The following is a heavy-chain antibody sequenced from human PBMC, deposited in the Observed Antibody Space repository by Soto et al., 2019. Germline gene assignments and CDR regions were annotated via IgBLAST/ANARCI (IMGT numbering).Heavy chain of an antibody. CDR3: ASIDRTLSESFDP. D-gene: IGHD2-15*01. V-gene: IGHV1-18*01. Sequence: ASVKVSCKASGYTFTSYGISWVRQAPEQGLEWMGWISAYNGNTNYAQKLQGRVTMTTDTSTSTAYMELRSLRSDDTAVYYCASIDRTLSESFDPWGQGTLVTVSS. CDR2: ISAYNGNT. CDR1: GYTFTSYG. J-gene: IGHJ5*02.